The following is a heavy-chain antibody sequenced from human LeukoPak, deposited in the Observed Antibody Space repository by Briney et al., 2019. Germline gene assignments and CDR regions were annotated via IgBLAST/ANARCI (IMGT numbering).Heavy chain of an antibody. V-gene: IGHV4-30-2*01. D-gene: IGHD1-26*01. CDR3: ARDRGHGATPLSY. Sequence: PSETLSLTCTVSGGSISSGGYYWSWIRQPPGKGLEWIGYIYHSGSTYYNPSLKSRVTISVDRSKNQSSLKLSSVTAADTAVYYCARDRGHGATPLSYWGQGTLVTVSS. CDR2: IYHSGST. CDR1: GGSISSGGYY. J-gene: IGHJ4*02.